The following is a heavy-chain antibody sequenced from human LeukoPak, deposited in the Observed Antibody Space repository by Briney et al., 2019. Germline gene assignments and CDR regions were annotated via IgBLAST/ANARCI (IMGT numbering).Heavy chain of an antibody. J-gene: IGHJ4*02. CDR3: ARTVRGVLFDY. CDR2: IYYSGST. V-gene: IGHV4-31*03. D-gene: IGHD3-10*01. CDR1: GGSISSGGYY. Sequence: SETLSLTCIVSGGSISSGGYYWSWIRQHPGKGLEWIGYIYYSGSTYYNPSLKSRVTISVDTSKNQFSLKLSSMTAADTAVYYCARTVRGVLFDYWGQGTLVTVSS.